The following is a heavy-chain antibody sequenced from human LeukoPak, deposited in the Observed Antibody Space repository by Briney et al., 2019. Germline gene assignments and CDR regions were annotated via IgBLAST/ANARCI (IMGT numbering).Heavy chain of an antibody. V-gene: IGHV3-48*03. CDR1: GFTISSSE. CDR3: ARSCDSGNYAEY. Sequence: GGSLRLSCVASGFTISSSEMNWVRQAPGKGLEWVSFISNTGRTIYSADSVKGRFTISRDNAKNSLYLQMNTLRADDTAVHYCARSCDSGNYAEYWGRGTLVTVSS. CDR2: ISNTGRTI. J-gene: IGHJ4*02. D-gene: IGHD4-11*01.